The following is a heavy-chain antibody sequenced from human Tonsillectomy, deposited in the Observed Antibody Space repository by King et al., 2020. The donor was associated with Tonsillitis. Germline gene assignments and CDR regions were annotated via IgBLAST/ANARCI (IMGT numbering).Heavy chain of an antibody. Sequence: VQLVESGGGVVQPGRSLRLSCAASGFTFSSYAMHWVRQAPGKGLEWVAVISYDGSNKYYADSVKGRFTISRDNSKNTLYLQMNSRRAEDTAVYYCAGDRYYDILPGRQGWFDPWGQGTLVTVSS. CDR2: ISYDGSNK. J-gene: IGHJ5*02. CDR1: GFTFSSYA. V-gene: IGHV3-30-3*01. D-gene: IGHD3-9*01. CDR3: AGDRYYDILPGRQGWFDP.